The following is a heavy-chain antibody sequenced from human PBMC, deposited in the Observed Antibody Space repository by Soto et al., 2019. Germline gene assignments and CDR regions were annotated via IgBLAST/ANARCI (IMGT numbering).Heavy chain of an antibody. CDR2: IWYDGSNK. D-gene: IGHD5-12*01. CDR1: GFTFSSYG. V-gene: IGHV3-33*01. CDR3: ARDRDIVATISEGFDY. J-gene: IGHJ4*02. Sequence: QVQLVESGGGVVQPGRSLRLSCAASGFTFSSYGMHWVRQAPGKGLEWVAVIWYDGSNKYYADSVKGRFTISRDNSKNTLYLQMNSLRAEDTAVYYCARDRDIVATISEGFDYWGQRTLVTVSS.